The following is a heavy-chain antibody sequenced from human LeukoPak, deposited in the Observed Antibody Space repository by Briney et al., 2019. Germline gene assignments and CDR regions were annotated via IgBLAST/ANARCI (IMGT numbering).Heavy chain of an antibody. CDR2: IFYSGSI. J-gene: IGHJ6*03. CDR3: ARAKTNTVMITYYYYMDV. Sequence: SETLSLTCTVSGGSISSSSYYWGWIRQPPGKGLEWIGYIFYSGSINYNPSLKSRVTISVDTSKNQFSMKLSSMIAADTAVYYCARAKTNTVMITYYYYMDVWGKGTTVTVSS. D-gene: IGHD3-16*01. V-gene: IGHV4-61*05. CDR1: GGSISSSSYY.